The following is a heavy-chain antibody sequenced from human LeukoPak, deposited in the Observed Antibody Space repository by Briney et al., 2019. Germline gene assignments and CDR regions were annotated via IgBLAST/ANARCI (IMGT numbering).Heavy chain of an antibody. CDR2: ISWNSSSI. D-gene: IGHD2-2*01. CDR3: AKDRKYQLPLGYFDL. CDR1: GFTFDDYA. Sequence: PGGSLRLSCAAYGFTFDDYAMHWVRQAPGKGLEWVSGISWNSSSIGYADSVKGRFTISRDNAKNSLYLQMNSLRAEDTALYYCAKDRKYQLPLGYFDLWGRGTLVTVSS. V-gene: IGHV3-9*01. J-gene: IGHJ2*01.